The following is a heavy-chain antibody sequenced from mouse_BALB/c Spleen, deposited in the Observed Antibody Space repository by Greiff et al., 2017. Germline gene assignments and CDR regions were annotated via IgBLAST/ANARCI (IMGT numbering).Heavy chain of an antibody. J-gene: IGHJ1*01. D-gene: IGHD2-1*01. CDR1: GFSLTSYG. V-gene: IGHV2-9*02. Sequence: QVQLKESGPGLVAPSQSLSITCTVSGFSLTSYGVHWVRQPPGKGLEWLGVIWAGGSTNYNSALMSRLSISKDNSKSQVFLKMNSLQTDDTAMYYCARVYGNYLYWYFDVWGAGTTVTVSS. CDR3: ARVYGNYLYWYFDV. CDR2: IWAGGST.